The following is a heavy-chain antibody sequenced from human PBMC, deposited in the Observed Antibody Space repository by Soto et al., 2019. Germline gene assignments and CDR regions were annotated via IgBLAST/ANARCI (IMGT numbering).Heavy chain of an antibody. V-gene: IGHV1-18*01. CDR2: ISAYNGNT. D-gene: IGHD3-22*01. J-gene: IGHJ4*02. CDR1: GYTFTSYG. CDR3: VKGGYWYDSSGYYFDY. Sequence: ASVKVSCKASGYTFTSYGISWVRQAPGQGLEWMGWISAYNGNTNYAQKLQGRVTMTTDTSTSTAYMELRSLRSDDTAVYYCVKGGYWYDSSGYYFDYWGQGTLVTVSS.